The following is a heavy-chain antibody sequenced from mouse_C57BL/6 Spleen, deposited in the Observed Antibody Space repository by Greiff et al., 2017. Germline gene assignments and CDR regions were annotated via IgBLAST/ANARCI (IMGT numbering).Heavy chain of an antibody. Sequence: VHLVESGPGLVAPSQSLSITCTVSGFSLTSYGVDWVRQSPGKGLEWLGVIWGVGSTNYNSALKSRLSISKDTSKSQVFLKLNSLQTYDTAMYYCASLGLYYAMDYWGQGTSVTVSS. CDR3: ASLGLYYAMDY. CDR1: GFSLTSYG. D-gene: IGHD2-2*01. V-gene: IGHV2-6*01. J-gene: IGHJ4*01. CDR2: IWGVGST.